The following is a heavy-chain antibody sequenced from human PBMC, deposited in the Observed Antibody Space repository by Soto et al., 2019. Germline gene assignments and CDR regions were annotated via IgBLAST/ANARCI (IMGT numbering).Heavy chain of an antibody. CDR1: GGSISSGPYS. CDR2: FHYSGRT. Sequence: QLQLLESGPGLVKPSETLSLTCSVSGGSISSGPYSWGWIRQPPGKGLEWIGTFHYSGRTYYSPSLERRVTIPVDTSKNQFSLKVSSVTAADTAVFYCARLAGYCSGTSCYGYYGMDVWGQGTTVTVSS. J-gene: IGHJ6*02. CDR3: ARLAGYCSGTSCYGYYGMDV. V-gene: IGHV4-39*01. D-gene: IGHD2-2*01.